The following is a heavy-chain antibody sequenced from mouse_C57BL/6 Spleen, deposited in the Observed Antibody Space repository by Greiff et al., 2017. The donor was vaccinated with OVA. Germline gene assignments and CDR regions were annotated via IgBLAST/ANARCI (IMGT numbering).Heavy chain of an antibody. Sequence: VKLQQPGAELVKPGASVKLSCKASGYTFTSYWMHWVKQRPGQGLEWIGMIHPNSGSTNYNEKFKSKATLTVDKSSSTAYMQLSSLTSEDSAVYYCAREAAQAGEYYAMDYWGQGTSVTVSS. J-gene: IGHJ4*01. CDR2: IHPNSGST. D-gene: IGHD3-2*02. CDR1: GYTFTSYW. V-gene: IGHV1-64*01. CDR3: AREAAQAGEYYAMDY.